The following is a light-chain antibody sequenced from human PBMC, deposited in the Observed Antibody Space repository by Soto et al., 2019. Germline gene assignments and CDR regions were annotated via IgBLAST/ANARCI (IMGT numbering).Light chain of an antibody. CDR3: SSYAGSSARVV. CDR2: EGT. CDR1: STDFENYNL. Sequence: QSALTQPASVSRSPGQSITISCTRSSTDFENYNLVSWYQHCPDKAPKLIIYEGTKRPSEISERFSGSESDTTASLIISGLRPEDDADYYCSSYAGSSARVVFGGGNKLTVL. J-gene: IGLJ2*01. V-gene: IGLV2-23*01.